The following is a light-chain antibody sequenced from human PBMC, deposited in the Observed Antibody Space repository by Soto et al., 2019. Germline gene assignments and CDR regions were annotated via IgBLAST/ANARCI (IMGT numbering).Light chain of an antibody. Sequence: DMQMTQSPSTLSASVGDRVTITCRASQNIRSRLAWFQQKPGKAPKLLIYKASTLKSGVPSRFSGSGSGTEFTLTISSLQPDDFATYYCQHYNSYSEAFGQGTKVDIK. V-gene: IGKV1-5*03. CDR1: QNIRSR. CDR2: KAS. J-gene: IGKJ1*01. CDR3: QHYNSYSEA.